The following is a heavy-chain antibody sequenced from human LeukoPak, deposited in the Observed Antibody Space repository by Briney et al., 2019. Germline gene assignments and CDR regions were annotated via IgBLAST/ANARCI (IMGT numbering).Heavy chain of an antibody. Sequence: GASVKVSCKASGGTFSSYAISWVRQAPGQGLEWMGGIIPIFGTANYAQKFQGRVTITADESTTTAYMELSSLRSEDTAVYYCARDRWGYSYDYYYYGMDVWGQGTTVTGSS. CDR1: GGTFSSYA. J-gene: IGHJ6*02. D-gene: IGHD5-18*01. CDR3: ARDRWGYSYDYYYYGMDV. V-gene: IGHV1-69*13. CDR2: IIPIFGTA.